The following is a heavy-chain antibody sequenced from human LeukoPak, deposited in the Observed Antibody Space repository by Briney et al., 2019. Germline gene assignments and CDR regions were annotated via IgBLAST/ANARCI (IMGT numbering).Heavy chain of an antibody. V-gene: IGHV3-64D*06. CDR1: GFTFSNYA. CDR3: VEYSSSSCYDL. J-gene: IGHJ5*02. Sequence: QAGGSLRLSCSASGFTFSNYAMHWVRQAPGKGLEYVSAISTNGDGTYYADSVKGRFTISRDNSKNMLYLQMSSLRAEDTAVYYCVEYSSSSCYDLWGQGTLVTVSS. D-gene: IGHD2-2*01. CDR2: ISTNGDGT.